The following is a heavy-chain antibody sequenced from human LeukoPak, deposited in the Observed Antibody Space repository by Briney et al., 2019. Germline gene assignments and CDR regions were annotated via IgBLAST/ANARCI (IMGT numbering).Heavy chain of an antibody. V-gene: IGHV3-7*01. CDR1: GFTFISYW. CDR2: IGPDGSQT. CDR3: ARDLGYGALDP. J-gene: IGHJ5*02. Sequence: GGPLRFSWAASGFTFISYWMNWVRQAPGKGLEWVALIGPDGSQTNYVDSVKGRFTISRDNAENSLYLQMNSLRAEDTAVYYCARDLGYGALDPWGQGTLVTVSS. D-gene: IGHD4-17*01.